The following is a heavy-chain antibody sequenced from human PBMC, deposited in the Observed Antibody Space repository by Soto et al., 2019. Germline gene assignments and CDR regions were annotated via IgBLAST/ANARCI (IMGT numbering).Heavy chain of an antibody. J-gene: IGHJ6*02. CDR2: TYYRSKWYN. CDR1: GDSVSSNSAA. V-gene: IGHV6-1*01. CDR3: ARGALDFWSGYSQYYYGMDV. D-gene: IGHD3-3*01. Sequence: PSQTLSLTCAISGDSVSSNSAAWNWIRQSPSRGLEWLGRTYYRSKWYNDYAVSVKSRITINPDTSKNQFSLQLNSVTPEDTAVYYCARGALDFWSGYSQYYYGMDVWGQGTTVTVSS.